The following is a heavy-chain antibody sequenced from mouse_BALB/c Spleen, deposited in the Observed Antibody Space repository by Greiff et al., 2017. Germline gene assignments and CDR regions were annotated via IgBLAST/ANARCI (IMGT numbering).Heavy chain of an antibody. D-gene: IGHD2-4*01. CDR1: GFTFSSYA. CDR2: ISSGGSYT. V-gene: IGHV5-9-4*01. CDR3: AKIYYDYYYAMDY. J-gene: IGHJ4*01. Sequence: EVKLMESGGGLVKPGGSLKLSCAASGFTFSSYAMSWVRQSPEKRLEWVAEISSGGSYTYYPDTVTGRFTISRDNAKNTLYLEMSSLRSEDTAMYYCAKIYYDYYYAMDYWGQGTSVTVSS.